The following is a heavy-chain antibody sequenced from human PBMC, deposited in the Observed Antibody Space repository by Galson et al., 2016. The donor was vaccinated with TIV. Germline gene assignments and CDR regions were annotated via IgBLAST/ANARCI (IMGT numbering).Heavy chain of an antibody. CDR2: ISDDATTT. D-gene: IGHD5-18*01. Sequence: SLRLSCAASGFTFSRFWMHWVRQAPGKGLVWVSRISDDATTTTYADSMKGRFAISRDNTKNTLHLQMNSLRADDTAVYYCARHGDTATGDAFDIWGQGTMVTVSS. CDR3: ARHGDTATGDAFDI. J-gene: IGHJ3*02. CDR1: GFTFSRFW. V-gene: IGHV3-74*01.